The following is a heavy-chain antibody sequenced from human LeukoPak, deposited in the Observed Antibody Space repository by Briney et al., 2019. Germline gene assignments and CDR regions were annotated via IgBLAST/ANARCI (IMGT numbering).Heavy chain of an antibody. J-gene: IGHJ4*02. Sequence: GGSLRLSCAASGFTFSNSGMNWVRQAPGKGLQWVSGISDSGANTRYADSVKGRFTISRDNSKNTLSLQMKNLRAEDTAVYYCAKRAGLVAGEYYFGYWGQGTLVTVSS. CDR1: GFTFSNSG. CDR3: AKRAGLVAGEYYFGY. CDR2: ISDSGANT. D-gene: IGHD6-19*01. V-gene: IGHV3-23*01.